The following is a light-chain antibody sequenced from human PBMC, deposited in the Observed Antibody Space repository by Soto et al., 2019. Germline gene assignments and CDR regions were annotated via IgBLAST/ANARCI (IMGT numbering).Light chain of an antibody. V-gene: IGKV1-39*01. J-gene: IGKJ5*01. CDR3: QQSYSTLLT. Sequence: DVQMTQSPSSLSASVGDRVTITYRASQSISSYLNWYQQKPGKAPKLLIYAASSLQSGVPSRFSGSGSGTDFTLTISSLQPEDFATYYCQQSYSTLLTFGQGTRLEIK. CDR2: AAS. CDR1: QSISSY.